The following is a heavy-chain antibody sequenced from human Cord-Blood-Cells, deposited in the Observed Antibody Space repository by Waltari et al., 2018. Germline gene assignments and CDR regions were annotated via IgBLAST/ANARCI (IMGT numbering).Heavy chain of an antibody. CDR1: GGSISSSSYY. J-gene: IGHJ4*02. CDR2: IYYSGSN. CDR3: ARICPYSGSYYFDY. D-gene: IGHD1-26*01. V-gene: IGHV4-39*01. Sequence: QLQLQESGPGLVKPSETLSLTCTVSGGSISSSSYYWGWIRQPPGKGLEGIGSIYYSGSNYSNPSLKSRVTISVDTSKNQFSLKLSSVTAADTAVYYCARICPYSGSYYFDYWGQGTLVTVSS.